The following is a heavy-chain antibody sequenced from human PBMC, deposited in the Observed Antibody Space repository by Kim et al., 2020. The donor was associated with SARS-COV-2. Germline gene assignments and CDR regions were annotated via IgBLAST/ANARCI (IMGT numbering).Heavy chain of an antibody. V-gene: IGHV1-3*01. D-gene: IGHD4-4*01. CDR3: ARDMNPTVYDY. CDR1: GYTFKSYP. J-gene: IGHJ4*02. Sequence: ASVKVSCKASGYTFKSYPIHWLRQAPGQRLELMGWVNAANDETKYSQKFQGRVTITRDTSANTAYMDLRSLTFEDTAIYYCARDMNPTVYDYWGQGTLVT. CDR2: VNAANDET.